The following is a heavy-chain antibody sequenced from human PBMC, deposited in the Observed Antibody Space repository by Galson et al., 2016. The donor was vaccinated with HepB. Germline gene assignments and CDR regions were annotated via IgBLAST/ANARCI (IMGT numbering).Heavy chain of an antibody. CDR2: IWYDGSNK. Sequence: SLRLSCAASGFTFSSYAMHWVRQAPGKGLEWVAVIWYDGSNKYFADSVKGRFTIPRDNSKNTLYLQMNSLRAEDTAVYYCARDPGTVMAAWYFDLWCRGTQVTVSS. D-gene: IGHD5-18*01. CDR1: GFTFSSYA. CDR3: ARDPGTVMAAWYFDL. V-gene: IGHV3-33*01. J-gene: IGHJ2*01.